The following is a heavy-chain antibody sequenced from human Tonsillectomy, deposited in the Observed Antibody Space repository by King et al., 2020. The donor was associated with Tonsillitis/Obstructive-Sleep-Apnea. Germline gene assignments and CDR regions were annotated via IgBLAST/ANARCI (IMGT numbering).Heavy chain of an antibody. CDR1: GFTFSSYG. D-gene: IGHD2-2*01. CDR2: IWYDGSNK. J-gene: IGHJ3*02. Sequence: VQLVESGGGVVQPGRSLRLSCAASGFTFSSYGMHWVRQAPGKGLEWVAVIWYDGSNKYYADSVKGRFTISRDNSKNTLYLQMNSLRAEDTAVYYCARGSFVVVPAAGYCFYIWGQGTMVTVSS. CDR3: ARGSFVVVPAAGYCFYI. V-gene: IGHV3-33*01.